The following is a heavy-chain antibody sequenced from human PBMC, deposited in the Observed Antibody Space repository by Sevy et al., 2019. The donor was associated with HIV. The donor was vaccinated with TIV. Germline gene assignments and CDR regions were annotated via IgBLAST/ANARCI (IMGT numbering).Heavy chain of an antibody. J-gene: IGHJ6*02. CDR2: ISDSGVST. CDR1: GFTFSTYA. D-gene: IGHD3-3*01. V-gene: IGHV3-23*01. CDR3: ARRPAFGRVILTGVMDV. Sequence: GGSLRLSCAASGFTFSTYAMSWVRQTPGKGLQWVSVISDSGVSTYYADSVQGRFTISRDNSKNTMYLQMNSLRAEDTAVYYCARRPAFGRVILTGVMDVWGQGTTVTVSS.